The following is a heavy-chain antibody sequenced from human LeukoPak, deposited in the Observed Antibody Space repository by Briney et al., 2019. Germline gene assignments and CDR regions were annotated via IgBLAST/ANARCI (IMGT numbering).Heavy chain of an antibody. CDR3: ARAENYYSSGSHNWFDP. V-gene: IGHV4-39*07. CDR1: GGSISSSSYY. Sequence: PSETLSLTRNVSGGSISSSSYYWDWIRQPPGKGLEWIGSIYYSGSTYYNPSLKSRVIISVDTSKNQFSLKLTSVTAADTAVYYCARAENYYSSGSHNWFDPWGQGTLVTVSS. CDR2: IYYSGST. J-gene: IGHJ5*02. D-gene: IGHD3-10*01.